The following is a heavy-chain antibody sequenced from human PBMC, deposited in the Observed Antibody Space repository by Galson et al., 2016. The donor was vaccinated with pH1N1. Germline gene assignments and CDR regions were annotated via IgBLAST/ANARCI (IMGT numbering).Heavy chain of an antibody. Sequence: SLRLSCAASGFDFPNKWMHWVRQVPGKGLVWVSLIHPDGSVIVDADPVKGRFTISRDNAKNSLYMQMNSLRAEDTAVYYCARAVGAQTAHWGQGTLVTVSS. CDR2: IHPDGSVI. CDR1: GFDFPNKW. V-gene: IGHV3-74*03. J-gene: IGHJ4*02. CDR3: ARAVGAQTAH. D-gene: IGHD1-26*01.